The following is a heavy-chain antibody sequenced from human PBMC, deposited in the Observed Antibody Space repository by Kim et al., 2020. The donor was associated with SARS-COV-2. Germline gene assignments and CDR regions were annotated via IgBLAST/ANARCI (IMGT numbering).Heavy chain of an antibody. CDR2: VSYDGRNT. J-gene: IGHJ4*02. CDR3: VKEAAFTTIVVDYYFDY. V-gene: IGHV3-30*18. Sequence: GGSLRLSCVASGFTFSNYGMHWVRQAPGKGLEWVGIVSYDGRNTKYAGSVDGRFTISRDNSKNTLFLQMNSLRTEDTALYYCVKEAAFTTIVVDYYFDYWGQGTLVTVSS. CDR1: GFTFSNYG. D-gene: IGHD3-22*01.